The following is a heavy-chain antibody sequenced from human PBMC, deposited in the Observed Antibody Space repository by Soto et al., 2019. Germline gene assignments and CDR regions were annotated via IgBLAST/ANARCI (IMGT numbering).Heavy chain of an antibody. CDR1: GLTFSNYA. D-gene: IGHD3-10*01. CDR2: ISGTGGST. CDR3: AKERSPSLNRGEYGMDV. Sequence: PGGSLRLSCAASGLTFSNYAMSWVRQAPGKGLEWVSAISGTGGSTYYADSVKGRFTISRDNSKNTLYLQMNSLRAQDTAVYYCAKERSPSLNRGEYGMDVWGQGTTVTVSS. V-gene: IGHV3-23*01. J-gene: IGHJ6*02.